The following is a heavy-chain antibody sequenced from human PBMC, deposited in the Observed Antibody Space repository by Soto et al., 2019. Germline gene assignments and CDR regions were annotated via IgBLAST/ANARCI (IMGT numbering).Heavy chain of an antibody. V-gene: IGHV1-69*14. D-gene: IGHD3-10*01. CDR1: GGTFSSYA. J-gene: IGHJ6*02. CDR3: ASPTMDYYYYYGMDV. CDR2: IIPIFGTA. Sequence: QVQLVQSGAEVRKPGSSVKVSCKASGGTFSSYAISWVRQAPGQGLEWMGGIIPIFGTANYAQKFQGRVTITADKSTSTAYMELSSLRSDDTAVYYCASPTMDYYYYYGMDVWGQGTTVTVSS.